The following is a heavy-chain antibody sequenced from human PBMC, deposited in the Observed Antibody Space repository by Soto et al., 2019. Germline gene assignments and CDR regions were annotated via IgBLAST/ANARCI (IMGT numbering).Heavy chain of an antibody. D-gene: IGHD3-3*01. V-gene: IGHV4-39*02. Sequence: PSETLSLTCTVSGGSISTRSSYWGWIRQPPGKGLEWIGTIYYIGNTYYNPSLKSRVAISIDSPKTRFSLNSLRAEDTAVYYCAREATISGAHYYYMDVWGKGTTVTVSS. CDR2: IYYIGNT. J-gene: IGHJ6*03. CDR3: AREATISGAHYYYMDV. CDR1: GGSISTRSSY.